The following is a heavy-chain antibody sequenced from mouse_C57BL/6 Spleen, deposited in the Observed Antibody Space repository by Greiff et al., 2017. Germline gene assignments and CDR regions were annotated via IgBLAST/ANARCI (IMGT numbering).Heavy chain of an antibody. V-gene: IGHV1-50*01. J-gene: IGHJ4*01. CDR2: IDPSDSYT. Sequence: QVQLQQPGAELVKPGASVKLSCKASGYTFTSYWMQWVKQRPGQGLEWIGEIDPSDSYTNYNQKFKGKATLTVDTSSSTADMQLSSLTSEDSAVYYCLYYSNSNAMDYWGQGTSVTVSS. CDR1: GYTFTSYW. CDR3: LYYSNSNAMDY. D-gene: IGHD2-5*01.